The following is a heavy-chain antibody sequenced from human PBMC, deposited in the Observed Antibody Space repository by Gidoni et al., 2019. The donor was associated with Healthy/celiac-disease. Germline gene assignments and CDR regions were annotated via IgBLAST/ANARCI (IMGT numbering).Heavy chain of an antibody. V-gene: IGHV5-51*01. J-gene: IGHJ6*03. CDR2: IDPGHSDT. CDR3: ARRGGSSSPHYYYYYYMDV. Sequence: EVQLVQSGAEVKKPGESLKISCKGSGYSFTSYCIGWVRQMPGKGLEWMGIIDPGHSDTRYSPSLQGQVTISADKSISTAYLQWSSLKASDTAMYYCARRGGSSSPHYYYYYYMDVWGKGTTVTVSS. D-gene: IGHD6-6*01. CDR1: GYSFTSYC.